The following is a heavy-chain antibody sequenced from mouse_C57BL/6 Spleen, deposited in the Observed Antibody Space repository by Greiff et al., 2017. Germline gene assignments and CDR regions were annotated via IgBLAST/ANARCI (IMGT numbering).Heavy chain of an antibody. CDR1: GYNFTDHT. J-gene: IGHJ1*03. CDR2: IYPRDGST. V-gene: IGHV1-78*01. CDR3: ATVDGNVVYWYFDV. D-gene: IGHD1-1*01. Sequence: QVQLQQSDAELVKPGASVKISCKVSGYNFTDHTIHWVKQRPEQGLEWIGCIYPRDGSTKYDEKFKGKATLTAAKSSSPAYMQLNSLTSEDSAVYFCATVDGNVVYWYFDVWGTGTTVTASS.